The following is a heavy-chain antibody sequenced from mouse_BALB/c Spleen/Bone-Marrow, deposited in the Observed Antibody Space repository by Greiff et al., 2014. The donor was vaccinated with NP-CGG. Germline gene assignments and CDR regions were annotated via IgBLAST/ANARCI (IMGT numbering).Heavy chain of an antibody. CDR3: ARGNYYDYDYFDY. Sequence: EVKLQESGPELVKPGASVKMSCKASGYTFTSYVMHWVKQKPGQGLEWIGYINPYNDGTTYNEKFKGKATLTSDKSSSTAYMELSGLTSEDSAVYYCARGNYYDYDYFDYWGQGTTLTVSS. D-gene: IGHD2-4*01. J-gene: IGHJ2*01. CDR2: INPYNDGT. V-gene: IGHV1-14*01. CDR1: GYTFTSYV.